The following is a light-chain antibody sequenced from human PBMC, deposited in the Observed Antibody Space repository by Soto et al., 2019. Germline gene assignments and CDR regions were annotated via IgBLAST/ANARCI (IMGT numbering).Light chain of an antibody. CDR1: QSVSSN. J-gene: IGKJ1*01. CDR2: GAS. Sequence: EIGMTQSPATLSVSPGERATLSCRASQSVSSNLAWYQQKPGQAPRLLIYGASTRATGIPARFSGSGSGTEFTLPIISLQSEDFAVYYCQQYIDWPPGTFGQGTKVDNK. CDR3: QQYIDWPPGT. V-gene: IGKV3-15*01.